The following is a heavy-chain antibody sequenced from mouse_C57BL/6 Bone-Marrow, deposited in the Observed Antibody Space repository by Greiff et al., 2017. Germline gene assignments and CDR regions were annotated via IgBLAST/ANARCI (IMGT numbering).Heavy chain of an antibody. CDR3: ARGARGYFDY. V-gene: IGHV5-16*01. CDR1: GFTFSDYY. Sequence: EVMLVESEGGLVQPGSSMKLSCTASGFTFSDYYMAWVRQVPEKGLEWVANINYDGSSTYYLDSLKSRFIISRDNAKNILYRQMSSLKSEDTATYYCARGARGYFDYWGQGTTLTVSS. CDR2: INYDGSST. J-gene: IGHJ2*01.